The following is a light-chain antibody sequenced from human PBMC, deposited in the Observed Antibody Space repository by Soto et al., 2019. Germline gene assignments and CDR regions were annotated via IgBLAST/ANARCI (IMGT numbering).Light chain of an antibody. CDR2: DAS. V-gene: IGKV3-20*01. CDR3: QQYFTSHWT. J-gene: IGKJ1*01. CDR1: QSLTSSY. Sequence: IVLTQSPGTLSLSPGESVTLSCRASQSLTSSYVAWYQQKSGQAPTLLIYDASRSAAGIPDRFSGSGSGTDFTLTISRLEPEDFALYCCQQYFTSHWTFGQGTNVEIK.